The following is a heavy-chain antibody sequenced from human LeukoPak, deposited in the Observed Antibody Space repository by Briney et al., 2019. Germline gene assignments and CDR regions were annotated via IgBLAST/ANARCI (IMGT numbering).Heavy chain of an antibody. Sequence: ASVKVSCKASGYTFSRYGFSWVRQAPGQGLEWMGWINAYNGNTNYAQNLQGRVTMNTHTSTSTAYMERRSLRSDDTAVYYCARRQGTTLNFDYWGQGTLVTVSS. D-gene: IGHD1-1*01. CDR1: GYTFSRYG. CDR2: INAYNGNT. J-gene: IGHJ4*02. V-gene: IGHV1-18*01. CDR3: ARRQGTTLNFDY.